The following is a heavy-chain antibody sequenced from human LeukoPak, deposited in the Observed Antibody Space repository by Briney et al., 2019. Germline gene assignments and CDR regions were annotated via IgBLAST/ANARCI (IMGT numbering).Heavy chain of an antibody. CDR2: IYYSGST. V-gene: IGHV4-39*01. CDR1: GGSISSSSYY. J-gene: IGHJ4*02. D-gene: IGHD6-13*01. CDR3: ARKGTIAPTGASHFDY. Sequence: SETLSLTCTVSGGSISSSSYYWAWIRQPPGKGLEWIGSIYYSGSTYYNPSLRSRVTISVDTSKNQFSLKLSSVTAADTAVYYCARKGTIAPTGASHFDYWGQGTLVTVSS.